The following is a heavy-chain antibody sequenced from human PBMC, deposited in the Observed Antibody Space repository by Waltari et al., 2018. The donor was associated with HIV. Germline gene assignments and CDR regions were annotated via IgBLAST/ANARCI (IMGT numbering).Heavy chain of an antibody. V-gene: IGHV3-43*01. Sequence: EVQLVESGGAVVPPGGSLRLSCAASGFTFDDYSMHWVRQGPGQGLEWVALITWDGKNTYYADSVKGRFTISRDNSKNSLFLQMNSLRTEDTALYYCAKDGSGTYYSEDYFDHWGQGTLVSVSS. D-gene: IGHD3-10*01. J-gene: IGHJ4*02. CDR1: GFTFDDYS. CDR3: AKDGSGTYYSEDYFDH. CDR2: ITWDGKNT.